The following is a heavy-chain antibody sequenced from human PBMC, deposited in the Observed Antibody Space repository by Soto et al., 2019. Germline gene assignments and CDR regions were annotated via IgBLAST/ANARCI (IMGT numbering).Heavy chain of an antibody. CDR3: ARGPTTEKVES. J-gene: IGHJ4*02. Sequence: SETLSLTCTVSGGSISSGDYYWSWIRQPPGKGLEWIGYIYYSGSTYYNPSLKSRVTISADTSMNQFSLALTSVTAADTAMYYCARGPTTEKVESWGQRILVTCSS. V-gene: IGHV4-30-4*01. CDR2: IYYSGST. CDR1: GGSISSGDYY.